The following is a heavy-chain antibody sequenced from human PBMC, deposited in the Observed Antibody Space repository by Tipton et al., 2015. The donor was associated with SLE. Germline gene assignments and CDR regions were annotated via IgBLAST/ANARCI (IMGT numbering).Heavy chain of an antibody. CDR1: RNAISSGTYY. V-gene: IGHV4-61*02. CDR2: IYTSGTT. Sequence: TLSLTCTVSRNAISSGTYYWSWVRQPAGKGLEWIGRIYTSGTTNYNPSLKSRVTISVATSKNQFSLKLRSVTAADTAVYYCARRGYNYWYFDLWGRGALVTVSS. J-gene: IGHJ2*01. CDR3: ARRGYNYWYFDL. D-gene: IGHD5-24*01.